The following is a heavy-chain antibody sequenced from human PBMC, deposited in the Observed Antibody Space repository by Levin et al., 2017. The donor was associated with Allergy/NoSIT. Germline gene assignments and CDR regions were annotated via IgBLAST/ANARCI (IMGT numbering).Heavy chain of an antibody. J-gene: IGHJ4*02. D-gene: IGHD4-23*01. V-gene: IGHV3-7*01. CDR3: ARDPGGYDY. CDR2: VRQDEGEK. CDR1: GFTLCNSS. Sequence: GGSLRLSCTASGFTLCNSSLTLFRPSPLKGLEWVASVRQDEGEKSYLDSVKGRFTISRDNAKNSLYLQMNDLRAEDTAVYYCARDPGGYDYWGQGTLVIASS.